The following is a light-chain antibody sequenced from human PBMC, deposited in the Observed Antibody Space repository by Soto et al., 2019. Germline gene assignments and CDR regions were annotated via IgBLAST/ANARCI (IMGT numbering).Light chain of an antibody. CDR1: QSVSSSY. V-gene: IGKV3-20*01. Sequence: EIVLTQSPGTLSLSPGERATLSCRASQSVSSSYLAWYQQKPGQAPSLLIYGASRRATGIPDRFSGSGSGTDFTLTISRLEPEDFAVYYCQQYGRSPWTFGQGTKVEIK. CDR2: GAS. J-gene: IGKJ1*01. CDR3: QQYGRSPWT.